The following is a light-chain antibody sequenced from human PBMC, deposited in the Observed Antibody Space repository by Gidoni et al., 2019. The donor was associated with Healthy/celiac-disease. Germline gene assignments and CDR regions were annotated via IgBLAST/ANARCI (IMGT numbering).Light chain of an antibody. CDR3: QQYDNLRRT. CDR2: EAS. V-gene: IGKV1-33*01. CDR1: QDISNY. J-gene: IGKJ2*01. Sequence: DIQMTPFPSFLSASVGDRVTITCQASQDISNYLKWYQQKPGKAPKLLIYEASNLETGVPSRFSGSGSGTDFTFTISSLQPEDIATYYCQQYDNLRRTFGQGTKLEIK.